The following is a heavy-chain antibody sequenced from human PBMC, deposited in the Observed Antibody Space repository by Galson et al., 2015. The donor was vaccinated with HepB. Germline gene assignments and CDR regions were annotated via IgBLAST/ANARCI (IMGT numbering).Heavy chain of an antibody. Sequence: SLRLSCAASGFTFSTYNINWVRQAPGKGLEWVSFVSTSSSYIYYADSVKGRFTISRDNAKNSLYLQMNSLRAEDTAVYYCARADRGYWYFDLWGRGTLVTVSS. J-gene: IGHJ2*01. CDR3: ARADRGYWYFDL. V-gene: IGHV3-21*01. CDR1: GFTFSTYN. CDR2: VSTSSSYI.